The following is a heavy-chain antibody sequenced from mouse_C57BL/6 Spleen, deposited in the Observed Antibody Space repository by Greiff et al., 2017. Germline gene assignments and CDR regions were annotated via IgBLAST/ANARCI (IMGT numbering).Heavy chain of an antibody. CDR1: GYTFTDYY. Sequence: VQLQQSGPELVKPGASVKISCKASGYTFTDYYMNWVKQSHGKSLEWIGDINPNNGGTSYNQKFKVKATLTVDKSSSTAYMELRSLTSEDSAVYYCARRNYGKAFDYWGQGTTLTVSS. D-gene: IGHD2-1*01. J-gene: IGHJ2*01. CDR2: INPNNGGT. V-gene: IGHV1-26*01. CDR3: ARRNYGKAFDY.